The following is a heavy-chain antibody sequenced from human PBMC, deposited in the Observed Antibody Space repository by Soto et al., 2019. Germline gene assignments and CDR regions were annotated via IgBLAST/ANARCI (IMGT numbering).Heavy chain of an antibody. D-gene: IGHD5-12*01. Sequence: TLSLTCTVSGCSFSSTGHYWSWIRPHPGKGLEWIGYIFYTGNTYYNPSLKSRLIISVDTSKNQFSLKLSSVTAADTAVYYCARLRDGYNHVNFDYWGQGNLVTVSA. J-gene: IGHJ4*02. CDR3: ARLRDGYNHVNFDY. V-gene: IGHV4-31*03. CDR2: IFYTGNT. CDR1: GCSFSSTGHY.